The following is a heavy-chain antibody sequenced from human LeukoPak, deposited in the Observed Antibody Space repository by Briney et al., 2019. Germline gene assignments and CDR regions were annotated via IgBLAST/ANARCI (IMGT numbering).Heavy chain of an antibody. CDR1: GFTFTSYS. Sequence: GGSLRLSCAASGFTFTSYSMNWVRQAPGKGLEWVSSISSGSSYIYYADSVKGRFTISRDNAKNSLYLQMNGLRAEDTAVYYCVGGKGADCWGQGTLVTVSS. CDR2: ISSGSSYI. CDR3: VGGKGADC. J-gene: IGHJ4*02. D-gene: IGHD1-1*01. V-gene: IGHV3-21*01.